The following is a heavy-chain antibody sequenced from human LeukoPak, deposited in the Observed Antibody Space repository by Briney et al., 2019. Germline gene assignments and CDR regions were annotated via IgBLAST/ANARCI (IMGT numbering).Heavy chain of an antibody. V-gene: IGHV3-20*04. J-gene: IGHJ4*02. CDR1: GFTFDDYG. CDR3: ARGITMVRGVTRTYYFDY. CDR2: LNRNGDIT. D-gene: IGHD3-10*01. Sequence: PGGSLRLSCAASGFTFDDYGMSWVRQAPGKGLEWVSGLNRNGDITGYADSVKGRFTISRDSAKNSLYLQMNSLRAEDTAVYYCARGITMVRGVTRTYYFDYWGQGTLVTVSS.